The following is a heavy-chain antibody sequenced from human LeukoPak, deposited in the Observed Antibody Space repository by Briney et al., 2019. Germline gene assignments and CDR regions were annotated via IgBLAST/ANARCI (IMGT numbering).Heavy chain of an antibody. D-gene: IGHD2-2*01. J-gene: IGHJ3*02. Sequence: SETLSLTCTVSGYSISSGYYWGWIRQPPGKGLEWIGSIYHSGSTYYNPSLKSRVTISVDTSKNQFSLKLSSVTAADTAVYYCARVHVPEGAFDIWGQGTMVTVSS. CDR2: IYHSGST. V-gene: IGHV4-38-2*02. CDR3: ARVHVPEGAFDI. CDR1: GYSISSGYY.